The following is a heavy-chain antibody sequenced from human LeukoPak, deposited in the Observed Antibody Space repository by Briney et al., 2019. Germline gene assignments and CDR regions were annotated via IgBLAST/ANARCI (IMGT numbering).Heavy chain of an antibody. D-gene: IGHD3-22*01. J-gene: IGHJ4*02. V-gene: IGHV3-23*01. CDR1: GITLSNYG. CDR2: ISDSGGST. CDR3: AKRGVVIRVILVGFHKEAYYFVS. Sequence: GGSLRLSCAVSGITLSNYGMSWVRQAPGKGLGWVAGISDSGGSTNYAGSVKGRFTISRDNPKNTLYLQMNSLRAEDTAVYFCAKRGVVIRVILVGFHKEAYYFVSWGQGALVTVCS.